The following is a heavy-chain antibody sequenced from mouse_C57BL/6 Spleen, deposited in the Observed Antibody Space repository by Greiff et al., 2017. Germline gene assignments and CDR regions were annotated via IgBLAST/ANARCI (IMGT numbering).Heavy chain of an antibody. CDR3: AREADYYGSSLAYYAMDY. Sequence: EVQLQQSGPGLVKPSQSLSLTCSVTGYSITSGYYWSWIRQFPGNKLEWMGYISYDGSNNYNPSLKNRISITRDTSKNQFFLKLNSVTTEDTATYYCAREADYYGSSLAYYAMDYWGQGTSVTVSS. V-gene: IGHV3-6*01. D-gene: IGHD1-1*01. CDR2: ISYDGSN. CDR1: GYSITSGYY. J-gene: IGHJ4*01.